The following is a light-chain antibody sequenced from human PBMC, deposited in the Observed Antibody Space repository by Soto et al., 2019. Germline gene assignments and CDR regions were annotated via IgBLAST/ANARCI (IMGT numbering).Light chain of an antibody. CDR2: SND. Sequence: QSVLTQPPSASGTPGQRVTMSCSGSNSNIGGNTVNWYQQNPGTAPKLIIYSNDQRPPGVPDRFSGSKSGTSASLAISGLQSDDEAAYYCAAWDDSVNGWVFGGGTKVTVL. J-gene: IGLJ3*02. CDR1: NSNIGGNT. CDR3: AAWDDSVNGWV. V-gene: IGLV1-44*01.